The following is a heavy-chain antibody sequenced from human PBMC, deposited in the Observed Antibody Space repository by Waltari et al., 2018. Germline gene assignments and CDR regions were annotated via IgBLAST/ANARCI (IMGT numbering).Heavy chain of an antibody. D-gene: IGHD3-16*02. V-gene: IGHV3-48*01. CDR1: GFTFSSYS. CDR3: ARDYASRGITFGGVIVPDRGLFDY. J-gene: IGHJ4*02. Sequence: EVQLVESGGGLVQPGGSLRLSCAASGFTFSSYSMNWVRPAPGKGLEWVSNISSSSSTIYYADSVKGRFTISRDNAKNSLYLQMNSLRAEDTAVYYCARDYASRGITFGGVIVPDRGLFDYWGQGTLVTVSS. CDR2: ISSSSSTI.